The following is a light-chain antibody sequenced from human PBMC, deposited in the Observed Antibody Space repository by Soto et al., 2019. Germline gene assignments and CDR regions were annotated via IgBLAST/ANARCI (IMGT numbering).Light chain of an antibody. J-gene: IGKJ1*01. V-gene: IGKV1-5*03. CDR3: QQYNSYS. Sequence: DIQMTQSPSTMSASVGDRVTITCRASQSISSWLAWYQQKPGKAPKLLIYKESSLESGVPSRFSGSGSGTEFTLTISRLQPDDFATYYCQQYNSYSFGQGTKVEIK. CDR2: KES. CDR1: QSISSW.